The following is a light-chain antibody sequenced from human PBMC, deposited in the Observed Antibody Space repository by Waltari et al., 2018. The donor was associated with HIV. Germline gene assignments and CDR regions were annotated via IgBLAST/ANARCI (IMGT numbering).Light chain of an antibody. Sequence: EIVLTQSPGTLSLSPGERPTLSCRASQSVSSNSLGWYQQKPGQAPRLLLYGATSRATGIPDLFSGSWSGTDFSLTISRLEPEDFAVYYCQQYNTSPWTFGQGTKVEIK. J-gene: IGKJ1*01. CDR3: QQYNTSPWT. CDR2: GAT. V-gene: IGKV3-20*01. CDR1: QSVSSNS.